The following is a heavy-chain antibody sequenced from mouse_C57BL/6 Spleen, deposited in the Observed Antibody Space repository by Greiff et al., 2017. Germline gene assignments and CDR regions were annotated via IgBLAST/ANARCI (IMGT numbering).Heavy chain of an antibody. V-gene: IGHV10-1*01. Sequence: EVKLMESGGGLVQPKGSLKLSCAASGFSFNTYAMNWVRQAPGQGLEWVARIRSKSNNYATYYADSVKDRFTISRDDSESMLYLQMNNLKTEDTAMYYCVSPYDDDGWCAYWGQGTLVTVSA. CDR1: GFSFNTYA. CDR2: IRSKSNNYAT. D-gene: IGHD2-4*01. CDR3: VSPYDDDGWCAY. J-gene: IGHJ3*01.